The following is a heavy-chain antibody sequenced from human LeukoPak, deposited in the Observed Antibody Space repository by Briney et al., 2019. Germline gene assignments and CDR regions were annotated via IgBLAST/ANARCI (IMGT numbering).Heavy chain of an antibody. D-gene: IGHD6-6*01. CDR2: IYPDDSDT. Sequence: GASMKISCKGSGYCFTNYWIGWVHPMPGKGLELRGIIYPDDSDTRYSPSFQDQVTISAGNSISPAYMRWRSLKASDTAMYYCARRRGDCSSLVDYWGQGTLVTVPS. V-gene: IGHV5-51*07. J-gene: IGHJ4*02. CDR3: ARRRGDCSSLVDY. CDR1: GYCFTNYW.